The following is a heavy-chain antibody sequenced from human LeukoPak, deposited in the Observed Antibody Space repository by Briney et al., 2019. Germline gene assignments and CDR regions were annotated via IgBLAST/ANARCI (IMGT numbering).Heavy chain of an antibody. CDR2: INDSGGNT. Sequence: GGSLRLSCAASGFTFSSYGMSWVRQAPGKGLEWVSSINDSGGNTYHADSVKGRFTISRDNAKNTLYLQMNSLRAEDTAVYYCAKRSAYGGNWNCFDYWGQGTLVTVSS. CDR3: AKRSAYGGNWNCFDY. CDR1: GFTFSSYG. D-gene: IGHD4-23*01. J-gene: IGHJ4*02. V-gene: IGHV3-23*01.